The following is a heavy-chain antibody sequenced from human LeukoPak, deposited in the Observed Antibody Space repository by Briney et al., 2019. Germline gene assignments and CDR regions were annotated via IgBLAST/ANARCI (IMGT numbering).Heavy chain of an antibody. D-gene: IGHD4-17*01. CDR3: AKDRRGPTVLQTFDY. J-gene: IGHJ4*02. V-gene: IGHV3-30*18. Sequence: GGSLRLSCAASVFTFSSYGMHWVREAPGKGLEGGADISYDGSNKYYADSVKGRFTISRDNSKNTLYLKMNSLRAEDTAVYYCAKDRRGPTVLQTFDYWGQGTLVTLFS. CDR1: VFTFSSYG. CDR2: ISYDGSNK.